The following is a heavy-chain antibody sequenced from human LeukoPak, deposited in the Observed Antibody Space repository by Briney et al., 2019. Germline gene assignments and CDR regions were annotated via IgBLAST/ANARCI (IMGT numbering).Heavy chain of an antibody. J-gene: IGHJ4*02. CDR3: ARLIVGAIDY. D-gene: IGHD1-26*01. CDR2: IKQDGSEK. CDR1: GFTFSNYW. V-gene: IGHV3-7*03. Sequence: GGSLRLSCAASGFTFSNYWMSWVRQAPGKGLEWVANIKQDGSEKYYVDSVKGRFTISRDNAKNSLYLQMNSLRAEDTAMYYCARLIVGAIDYWGQGTLVTVSS.